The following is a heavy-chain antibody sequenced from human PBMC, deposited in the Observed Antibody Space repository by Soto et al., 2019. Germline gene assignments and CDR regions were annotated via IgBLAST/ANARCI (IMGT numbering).Heavy chain of an antibody. Sequence: SETLSLTCAVYGGSFSGYYWSWIRQPPGKGLEWIGEINHSGSTNYNPSLKNRVTISVDTSKNQFSLKLSSVTAADTAVYYCARAYDSSGYHDAFDIWGQGTMVTVSS. CDR3: ARAYDSSGYHDAFDI. V-gene: IGHV4-34*01. CDR2: INHSGST. CDR1: GGSFSGYY. J-gene: IGHJ3*02. D-gene: IGHD3-22*01.